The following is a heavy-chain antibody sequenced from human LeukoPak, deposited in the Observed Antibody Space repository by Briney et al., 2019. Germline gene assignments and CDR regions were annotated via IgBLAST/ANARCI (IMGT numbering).Heavy chain of an antibody. CDR3: AREKTGPDGMDV. Sequence: SETLSLTCAVYGGSFSGYYWSWIRQPPGKGLEWIGEINHSGSTNYNPSLKSRVTISVDTSKNQFSLKLSSVTAADTAVYYCAREKTGPDGMDVWGQGTTVTVSS. V-gene: IGHV4-34*01. CDR1: GGSFSGYY. J-gene: IGHJ6*02. CDR2: INHSGST.